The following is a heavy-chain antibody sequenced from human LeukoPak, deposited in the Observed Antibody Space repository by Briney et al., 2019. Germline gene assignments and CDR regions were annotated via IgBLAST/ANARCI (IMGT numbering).Heavy chain of an antibody. Sequence: SETLSLTCTVSGYSISSGHYWGWIRQPPGKGLEWIGSMYHSGSTYYNPPLKSRVTISEDTSKNQFSLKLTSVTAADTAVYYCARHQSDRGVHYGAFDIWGQGRMVTVSS. V-gene: IGHV4-38-2*02. J-gene: IGHJ3*02. D-gene: IGHD3-10*01. CDR2: MYHSGST. CDR3: ARHQSDRGVHYGAFDI. CDR1: GYSISSGHY.